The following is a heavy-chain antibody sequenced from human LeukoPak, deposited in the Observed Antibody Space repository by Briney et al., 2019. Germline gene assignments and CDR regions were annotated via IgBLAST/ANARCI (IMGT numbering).Heavy chain of an antibody. CDR3: ASCSLAVAAPRWLDP. V-gene: IGHV4-34*01. J-gene: IGHJ5*02. CDR2: INHSGST. D-gene: IGHD6-19*01. CDR1: GGSFSGYY. Sequence: SETLSLTCAVYGGSFSGYYWSWIRQPPGKGLEWIGEINHSGSTNHNPSLKSRVTISVDTSKNQFSLKLSSVTAADTAVYYCASCSLAVAAPRWLDPWGQGTLVTVSS.